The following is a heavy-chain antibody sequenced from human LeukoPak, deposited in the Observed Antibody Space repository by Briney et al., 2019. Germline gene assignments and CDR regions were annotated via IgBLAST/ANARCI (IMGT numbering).Heavy chain of an antibody. V-gene: IGHV1-8*01. CDR2: MNPNSGNT. J-gene: IGHJ5*02. Sequence: ASVKVSCKTYGYNFTSYDINWVRQATGQGLEWMGWMNPNSGNTGYAQKFQGRVTMTRSTSITTAYMELSSLRSEDTAVYYCARAKGRYTWGGNWFDPWGQGTLVTVSS. CDR1: GYNFTSYD. CDR3: ARAKGRYTWGGNWFDP. D-gene: IGHD3-9*01.